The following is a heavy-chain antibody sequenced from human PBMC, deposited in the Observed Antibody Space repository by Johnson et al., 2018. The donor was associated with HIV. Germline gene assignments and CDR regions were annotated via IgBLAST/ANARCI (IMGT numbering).Heavy chain of an antibody. J-gene: IGHJ3*02. CDR1: GFTFSSYG. D-gene: IGHD5-12*01. Sequence: QVQLVESGGGLAQPGRYLRLSCAASGFTFSSYGMHWVRQAPGKGLALVAFIRSDGSNQYYADSVKGRFTISRDNSKNTLYLQMNSLRAEDTAVYYCAKDRILSGYGPGAFDIWGQGTMVTVSS. CDR2: IRSDGSNQ. CDR3: AKDRILSGYGPGAFDI. V-gene: IGHV3-30*02.